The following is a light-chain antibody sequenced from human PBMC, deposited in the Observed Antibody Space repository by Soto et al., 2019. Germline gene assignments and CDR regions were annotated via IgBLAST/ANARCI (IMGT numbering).Light chain of an antibody. J-gene: IGKJ5*01. Sequence: MTQSPSTLSASVGDRVTITCRASQSINGNFLVWYQQKLGQAPRLLIFAASTRATGIPARFSGSGSGTEFTLTISSLQSEDFAVYYCQQYNNWPPITFGQGTRLEIK. CDR1: QSINGN. CDR2: AAS. CDR3: QQYNNWPPIT. V-gene: IGKV3-15*01.